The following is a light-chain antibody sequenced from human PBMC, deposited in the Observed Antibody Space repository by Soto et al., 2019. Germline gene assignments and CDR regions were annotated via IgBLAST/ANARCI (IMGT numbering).Light chain of an antibody. CDR1: QGLVLRDGNTY. Sequence: DIVMTQSPLSLPVTLGQPASISCRSSQGLVLRDGNTYLNWFHQRPGQSPRRLIYKISNRDSVVPDRFSGSGSGTDFTLEISRVEADDAGVYYCMQASHWPYTFGQGTKLEVK. CDR2: KIS. J-gene: IGKJ2*01. CDR3: MQASHWPYT. V-gene: IGKV2-30*02.